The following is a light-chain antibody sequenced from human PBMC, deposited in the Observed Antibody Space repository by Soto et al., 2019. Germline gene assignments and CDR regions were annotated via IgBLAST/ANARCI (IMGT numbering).Light chain of an antibody. CDR1: QSVSSSY. CDR3: QQCGSSPLYT. CDR2: GAS. V-gene: IGKV3-20*01. J-gene: IGKJ2*01. Sequence: EIVLTQSPGTLSLSPGERATLSCRASQSVSSSYLAWYQQKPGQAPRLLIYGASSRATGIPDRFSGSGSGTDFPLTIITLEPEDFAVYYCQQCGSSPLYTFGQGTKLESK.